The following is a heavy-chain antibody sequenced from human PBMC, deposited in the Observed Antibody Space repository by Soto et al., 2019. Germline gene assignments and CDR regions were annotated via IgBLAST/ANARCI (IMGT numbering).Heavy chain of an antibody. D-gene: IGHD3-3*01. CDR2: IKSKTDGGTT. CDR3: TADRALTYYDFWSGSRGEYYMDV. Sequence: EVQLVESGGGLVKPGGSLRLSCAASGFTFSNAWMSWVRQAPGKGLEWVGRIKSKTDGGTTDYAAPVKGRFTMSRDESKNTLYLQMNSLKTEDTVVYYCTADRALTYYDFWSGSRGEYYMDVWGKGTTVTVSS. CDR1: GFTFSNAW. J-gene: IGHJ6*03. V-gene: IGHV3-15*01.